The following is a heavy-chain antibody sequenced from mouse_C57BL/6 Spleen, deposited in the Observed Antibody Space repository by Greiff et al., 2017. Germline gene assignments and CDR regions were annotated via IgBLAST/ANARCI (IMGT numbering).Heavy chain of an antibody. J-gene: IGHJ1*03. CDR1: GYTFTSYW. CDR2: IDPSDSYT. V-gene: IGHV1-59*01. CDR3: AREGF. Sequence: QVQLQQPGAELVRPGTSVKLSCKASGYTFTSYWMHWVKQRPGQGLEWIGVIDPSDSYTNYNQKFKGKATLTVDTSSSTAYMQLSSLTSEDSAVYYCAREGFWGTGTTVTVSS.